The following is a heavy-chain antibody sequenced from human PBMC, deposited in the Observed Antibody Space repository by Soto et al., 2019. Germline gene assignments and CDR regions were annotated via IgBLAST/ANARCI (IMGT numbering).Heavy chain of an antibody. CDR1: GGTSGGLGYR. CDR2: IYYSGST. J-gene: IGHJ5*02. V-gene: IGHV4-31*02. Sequence: PFQTLRLRWTVAGGTSGGLGYRWSLIRKHPGKGLEWIGYIYYSGSTYYNPSLKSRVTISVDTSKNQFSLKLSSVTAADTAVYYCARDGPRITIFGVVNYFGWFDPWGQGTLVTVSS. D-gene: IGHD3-3*01. CDR3: ARDGPRITIFGVVNYFGWFDP.